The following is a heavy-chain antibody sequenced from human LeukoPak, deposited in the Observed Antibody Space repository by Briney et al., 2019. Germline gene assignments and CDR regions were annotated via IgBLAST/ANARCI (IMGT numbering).Heavy chain of an antibody. D-gene: IGHD3-3*01. CDR1: GYTFTGDS. CDR3: ARERITIFGVVTRVGPNWFDP. V-gene: IGHV1-2*02. J-gene: IGHJ5*02. Sequence: ASVKVSCKASGYTFTGDSMHWVRQAPGQGLEWMGGINPNSGGTNYAQKFQGRVTMTRDTSISTAYMELSRLRSDDTAVYYCARERITIFGVVTRVGPNWFDPWGQGTLDTVSS. CDR2: INPNSGGT.